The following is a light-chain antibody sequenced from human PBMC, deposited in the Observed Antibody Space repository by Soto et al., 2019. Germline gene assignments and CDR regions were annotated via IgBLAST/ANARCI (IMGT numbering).Light chain of an antibody. CDR1: SSDVGGYNY. Sequence: QSVLTQPASVSVSPGQSITISCTGTSSDVGGYNYVSWYQQHPGKAPKLMIYDVSNRPSGVSNRFSGSKSGNTASLTISGLQAEDEADYYCSSYTSSSTRLYVFGTGTKLTVL. V-gene: IGLV2-14*01. J-gene: IGLJ1*01. CDR2: DVS. CDR3: SSYTSSSTRLYV.